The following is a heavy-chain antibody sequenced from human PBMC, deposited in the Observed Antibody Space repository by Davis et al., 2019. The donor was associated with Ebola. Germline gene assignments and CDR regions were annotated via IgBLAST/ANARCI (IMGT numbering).Heavy chain of an antibody. D-gene: IGHD3-22*01. CDR2: INHSGSA. Sequence: PGGSLRLSCAVYGGSFSDYYWTWIRQPPGKGLEWIGEINHSGSAYYNSSLKSRVSMSVDTSKNQFSLKMSSVTAADTAVYYCARLTMIIVESTTGNWHFDPWGRGTLVTVSS. CDR1: GGSFSDYY. V-gene: IGHV4-34*01. J-gene: IGHJ2*01. CDR3: ARLTMIIVESTTGNWHFDP.